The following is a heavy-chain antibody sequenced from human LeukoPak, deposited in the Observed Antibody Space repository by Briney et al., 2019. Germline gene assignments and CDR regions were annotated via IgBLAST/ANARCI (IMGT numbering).Heavy chain of an antibody. Sequence: ASVKVSCKASGYTFTSYGISWVRQAPGQGLEWMGWINPNSGGTNYAQKFQGRVTMTRDTSISTAYMELSRLRSDDTAVYYCATSISLVDWLPIPFDYWGQGTLVTVSS. CDR2: INPNSGGT. CDR1: GYTFTSYG. V-gene: IGHV1-2*02. D-gene: IGHD3-9*01. CDR3: ATSISLVDWLPIPFDY. J-gene: IGHJ4*02.